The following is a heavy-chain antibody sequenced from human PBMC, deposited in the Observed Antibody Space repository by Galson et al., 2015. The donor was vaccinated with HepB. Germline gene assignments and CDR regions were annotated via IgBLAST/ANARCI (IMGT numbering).Heavy chain of an antibody. V-gene: IGHV3-48*04. D-gene: IGHD3-10*01. CDR1: GFTFSSYS. CDR3: ASSGHLWFGELYGYGMDV. J-gene: IGHJ6*02. CDR2: ISSSSSTI. Sequence: SLRLSCAASGFTFSSYSMNWVRQAPGKGLEWVSYISSSSSTIYYADSVKGRFTISRDNAKNSLYLQMNSLRAEDTAVYYCASSGHLWFGELYGYGMDVWGQGTTVTVSS.